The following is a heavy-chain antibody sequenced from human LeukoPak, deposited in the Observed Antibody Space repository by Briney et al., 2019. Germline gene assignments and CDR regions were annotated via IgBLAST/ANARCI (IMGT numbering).Heavy chain of an antibody. D-gene: IGHD5-24*01. J-gene: IGHJ4*02. CDR1: GVTFSSFP. V-gene: IGHV3-23*01. Sequence: PGGSLRLSCAASGVTFSSFPMGWVRQAPGKGLEWVSVISGSGVTTYYADSVKGRFAISRDNSKNTLYLQMNSLRAEDTAVYYCANFGRDVYTFFDYWGQGTLVTVSS. CDR2: ISGSGVTT. CDR3: ANFGRDVYTFFDY.